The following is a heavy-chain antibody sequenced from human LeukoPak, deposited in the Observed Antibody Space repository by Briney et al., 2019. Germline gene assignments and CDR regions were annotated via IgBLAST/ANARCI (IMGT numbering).Heavy chain of an antibody. CDR3: ATGNYYDSRGYYTFGH. J-gene: IGHJ4*02. CDR2: INGDGSTT. V-gene: IGHV3-74*01. CDR1: GFAFNKYW. Sequence: GGSLRLSCAASGFAFNKYWMHWVRHAPGKGLVWVSRINGDGSTTSYADSVKGGFTISRDNAKNTLYLQMSSLRAEDTAVYYCATGNYYDSRGYYTFGHWGQGTLVTVSS. D-gene: IGHD3-22*01.